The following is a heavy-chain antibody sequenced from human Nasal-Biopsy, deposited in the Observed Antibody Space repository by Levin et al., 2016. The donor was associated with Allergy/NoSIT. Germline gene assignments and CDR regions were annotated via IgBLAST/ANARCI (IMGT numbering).Heavy chain of an antibody. J-gene: IGHJ4*02. CDR2: IGTYNGNT. D-gene: IGHD4-17*01. Sequence: ASVKVSCKASGYIFTNYRITWVRQAPGQGLEWMGRIGTYNGNTNYAQQFQGRVTMTIDTSTRTAYMELRSLRSDDTAVYFCARETTGLALDYWGQGVLVTVSS. V-gene: IGHV1-18*04. CDR1: GYIFTNYR. CDR3: ARETTGLALDY.